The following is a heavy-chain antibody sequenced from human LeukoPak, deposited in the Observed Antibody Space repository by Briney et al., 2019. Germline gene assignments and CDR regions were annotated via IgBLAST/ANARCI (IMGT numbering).Heavy chain of an antibody. V-gene: IGHV3-48*02. CDR2: ISSGSSTI. Sequence: GGSLRLSCAASGFTFSSYSMNWVRQAPGKGLEWVSYISSGSSTIYYADSVKGRFTISRDSARNSLYLQMNSLRDEDTAPYYCARDSSSWFGLFDYWGQGTLVTVSS. J-gene: IGHJ4*02. D-gene: IGHD6-13*01. CDR3: ARDSSSWFGLFDY. CDR1: GFTFSSYS.